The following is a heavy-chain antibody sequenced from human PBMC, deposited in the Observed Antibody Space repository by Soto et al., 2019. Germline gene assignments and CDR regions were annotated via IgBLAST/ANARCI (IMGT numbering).Heavy chain of an antibody. CDR1: GYTFTSYG. V-gene: IGHV1-18*01. Sequence: ASVKVSCKASGYTFTSYGISWVRRAPGQGLEWMGWISAYNGNTNYAQKLQGRVNMTTDTSTSTAYMELRSLRSDDTDVYYCARASGSSYWFDPWGQGTLVTVSS. CDR2: ISAYNGNT. J-gene: IGHJ5*02. D-gene: IGHD1-26*01. CDR3: ARASGSSYWFDP.